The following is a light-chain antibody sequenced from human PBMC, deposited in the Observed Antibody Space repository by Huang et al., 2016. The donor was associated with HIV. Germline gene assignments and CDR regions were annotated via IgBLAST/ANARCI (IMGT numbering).Light chain of an antibody. V-gene: IGKV1-39*01. Sequence: DIQMTQSPSSLSASVGDRVTITCRASQGIDKNLNWHQQKPGKAPKLLISATSNLHSGVPSRFSGSGSATDFTLTISSLQAEDSATYYCQQSYRPPRTFGQGTQLEI. CDR1: QGIDKN. CDR2: ATS. J-gene: IGKJ2*01. CDR3: QQSYRPPRT.